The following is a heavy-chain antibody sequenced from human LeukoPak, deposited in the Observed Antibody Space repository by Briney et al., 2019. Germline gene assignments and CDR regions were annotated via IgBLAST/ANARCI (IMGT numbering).Heavy chain of an antibody. CDR3: ARVAYSFGLDS. D-gene: IGHD5-18*01. J-gene: IGHJ4*02. CDR2: VYYSGNT. CDR1: GGSISTYY. V-gene: IGHV4-59*01. Sequence: PSETLSLTCTVSGGSISTYYWSWIRQTPGKGLEWIGYVYYSGNTNYNPSLKSRVTISIDTSKNQFSLTLSSVAAVDTAVYYCARVAYSFGLDSWGQGTLVTVSS.